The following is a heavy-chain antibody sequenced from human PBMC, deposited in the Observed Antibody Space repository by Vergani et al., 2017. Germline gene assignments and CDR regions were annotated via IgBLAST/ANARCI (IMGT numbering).Heavy chain of an antibody. D-gene: IGHD5-18*01. CDR3: AKEKGAEVQLWYPIDY. Sequence: EVQLVESGGGLVQPGGSLRLSCAASGFTFSSYEMNWVRQAPGKGLEWVSYISSSGSTIYYADSVKGRFTISRDNAKNSLYLQMNSLRAEDTALYYCAKEKGAEVQLWYPIDYWGQGTLVTVSS. V-gene: IGHV3-48*03. J-gene: IGHJ4*02. CDR2: ISSSGSTI. CDR1: GFTFSSYE.